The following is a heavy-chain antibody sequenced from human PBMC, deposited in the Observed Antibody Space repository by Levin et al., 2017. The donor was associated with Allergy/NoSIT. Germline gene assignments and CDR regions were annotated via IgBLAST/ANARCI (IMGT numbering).Heavy chain of an antibody. CDR3: ARSAMVRGVIMNDAFDI. J-gene: IGHJ3*02. D-gene: IGHD3-10*01. V-gene: IGHV1-2*04. Sequence: ASVKVSCKASGYTFTGYYMHWVRQAPGQGLEWMGWINPNSGGTNYAQKFQGWVTMTRDTSISTAYMELSRLRSDDTAVYYCARSAMVRGVIMNDAFDIWGQGTMVTVSS. CDR1: GYTFTGYY. CDR2: INPNSGGT.